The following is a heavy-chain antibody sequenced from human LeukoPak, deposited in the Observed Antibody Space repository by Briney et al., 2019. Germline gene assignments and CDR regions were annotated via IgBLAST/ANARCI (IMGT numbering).Heavy chain of an antibody. Sequence: GGSLRLSCAASGFTFSSYGMHWVRQAPGKGLEWVAVIWYDGSNKYYADSVEGRFTISRDNSKNTLYLQMNSLRAEDTAVYYCARPLSSGYSFYYWGQGTLVTVSS. CDR1: GFTFSSYG. CDR2: IWYDGSNK. CDR3: ARPLSSGYSFYY. D-gene: IGHD3-22*01. V-gene: IGHV3-33*01. J-gene: IGHJ4*02.